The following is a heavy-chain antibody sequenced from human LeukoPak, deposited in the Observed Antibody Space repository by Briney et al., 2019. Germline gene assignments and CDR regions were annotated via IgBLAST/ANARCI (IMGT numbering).Heavy chain of an antibody. V-gene: IGHV5-51*01. CDR2: IYPGDSDT. CDR3: ARRHYYGSGSYPLPFDY. J-gene: IGHJ4*02. D-gene: IGHD3-10*01. Sequence: GESLKISCKGSGYSFTSYWIGWVRQMPGKGLEWMGIIYPGDSDTRYSPSFQSQVTISADKSISTAYLQWSSLKASDTAMYYCARRHYYGSGSYPLPFDYWGQGTLVTVSS. CDR1: GYSFTSYW.